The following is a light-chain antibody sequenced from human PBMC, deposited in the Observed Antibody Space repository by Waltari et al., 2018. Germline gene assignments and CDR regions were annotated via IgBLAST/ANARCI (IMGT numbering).Light chain of an antibody. V-gene: IGKV1-39*01. Sequence: DIQMTQSPSSLPASVGDRVTVSCRASQRISSYLNWCQQKPGKAPRLLIYGATSLQSGVPSRFSGSGSGTDFTLTISSLQPEDFATYYCQQTYRTPRTFGQGTKVDI. J-gene: IGKJ1*01. CDR1: QRISSY. CDR3: QQTYRTPRT. CDR2: GAT.